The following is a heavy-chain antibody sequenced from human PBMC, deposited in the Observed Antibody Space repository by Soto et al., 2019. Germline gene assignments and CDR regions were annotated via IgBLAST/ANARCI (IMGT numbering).Heavy chain of an antibody. CDR2: IYNSGST. CDR3: ARLWGLDAFDI. CDR1: GVSISSGGYY. D-gene: IGHD7-27*01. J-gene: IGHJ3*02. Sequence: SETLSLTCTVSGVSISSGGYYWSWIRQHPGKGLEWIGYIYNSGSTNYSPSLKSRVTISVDTSKNQFSLKLSSVTAADTAVYYCARLWGLDAFDIWGQGTMVT. V-gene: IGHV4-61*08.